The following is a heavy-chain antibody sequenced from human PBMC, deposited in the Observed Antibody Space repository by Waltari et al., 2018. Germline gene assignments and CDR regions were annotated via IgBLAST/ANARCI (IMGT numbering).Heavy chain of an antibody. CDR1: GFSVTTTY. CDR3: ARIRTTAAQDACDI. CDR2: IYASGST. D-gene: IGHD6-25*01. V-gene: IGHV3-53*01. Sequence: EVQLVESGGGLIQPGGSLRLSCAASGFSVTTTYMTWVRQAPGKGLEWVSTIYASGSTDNTTSWKGRFTISRDTSKNRLYLEMNGLRPEDTAVFDCARIRTTAAQDACDIWGQGTRVTVSS. J-gene: IGHJ3*02.